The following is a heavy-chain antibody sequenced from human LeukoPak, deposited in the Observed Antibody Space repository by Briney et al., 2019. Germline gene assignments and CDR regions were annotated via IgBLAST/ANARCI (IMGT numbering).Heavy chain of an antibody. CDR2: IYYSGST. Sequence: PSETLSLTCTVSGGSISSSSYYWGWIRQPPGKGLEWIGSIYYSGSTYYNPSLKSRVTISVDTSKKQFSLKLSYVTAADTAVYYCARVPRGYCSATDCNDYYYYMDVWGKGTTVTVSS. CDR3: ARVPRGYCSATDCNDYYYYMDV. CDR1: GGSISSSSYY. V-gene: IGHV4-39*07. J-gene: IGHJ6*03. D-gene: IGHD2-15*01.